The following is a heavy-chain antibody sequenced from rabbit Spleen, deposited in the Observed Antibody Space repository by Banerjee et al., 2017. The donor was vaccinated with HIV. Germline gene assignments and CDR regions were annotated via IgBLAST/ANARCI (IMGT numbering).Heavy chain of an antibody. J-gene: IGHJ6*01. Sequence: QSLEESGGGLVKPGASLIPICTASGFSFIEKEVMCWVRQALGKGLEWIACIYAGSTHSTYSATWAKGRFTISKTSSTTVTLQMTSLTAADTATYFCARDTGTSFSAYGMDLWGPGTLVTVS. CDR2: IYAGSTHST. CDR3: ARDTGTSFSAYGMDL. V-gene: IGHV1S40*01. CDR1: GFSFIEKEV. D-gene: IGHD7-1*01.